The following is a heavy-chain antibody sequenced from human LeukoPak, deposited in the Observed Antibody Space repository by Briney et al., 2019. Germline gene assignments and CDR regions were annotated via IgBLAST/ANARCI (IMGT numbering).Heavy chain of an antibody. CDR1: GFTFSTYG. CDR3: ARDVGVDTAMVPDWYFDL. Sequence: PGGSLRLSCAASGFTFSTYGMHWVRQAPGKGLEWVAVIWYDGSNKYYADSVKGRFTISRDNSKNTLYLQMNSLRAEDTAVYYCARDVGVDTAMVPDWYFDLWGRGTLVTVSS. CDR2: IWYDGSNK. J-gene: IGHJ2*01. D-gene: IGHD5-18*01. V-gene: IGHV3-33*01.